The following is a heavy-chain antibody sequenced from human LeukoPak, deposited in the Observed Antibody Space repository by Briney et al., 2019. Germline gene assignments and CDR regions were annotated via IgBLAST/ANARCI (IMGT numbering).Heavy chain of an antibody. J-gene: IGHJ4*02. CDR1: GITLSNYG. V-gene: IGHV3-23*01. CDR2: ISGSGGRT. D-gene: IGHD3-22*01. CDR3: AKRGVVIRVILVGFHKEAYYFDS. Sequence: GGSLRLSCAVSGITLSNYGMSWVRQAPGKGLEWVAGISGSGGRTNYADSVKGRFTISRDNSRNTLYLQMNSLRAEDTAVYFCAKRGVVIRVILVGFHKEAYYFDSWGQGALVTVSS.